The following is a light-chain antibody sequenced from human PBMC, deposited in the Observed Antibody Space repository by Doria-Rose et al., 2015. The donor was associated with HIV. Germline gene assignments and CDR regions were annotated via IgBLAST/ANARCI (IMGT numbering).Light chain of an antibody. CDR2: AAS. J-gene: IGKJ4*01. V-gene: IGKV1-6*01. Sequence: TQSPSSLSASVGDRVTITCRASQAIRNDLGWYHQKPGKAPKSLIYAASTLQSGVPSRFSDNGSGTDFTLTISSLQPEDVATYYCQKYNSAPLTFGGGTRVEIK. CDR3: QKYNSAPLT. CDR1: QAIRND.